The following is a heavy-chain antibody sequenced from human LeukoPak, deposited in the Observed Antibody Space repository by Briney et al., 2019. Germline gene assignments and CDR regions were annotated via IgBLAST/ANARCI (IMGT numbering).Heavy chain of an antibody. D-gene: IGHD2-21*01. J-gene: IGHJ4*02. Sequence: SETLSLTCTVSGGSISSYYWSWIRQPPGKGLEWIGYIYYSGSTNYNPSLKSRVTISVDTSKNQFSLKLSSVTAADTAVYYCARAPTIDCYFDYWGQGTLVTVSS. V-gene: IGHV4-59*01. CDR2: IYYSGST. CDR3: ARAPTIDCYFDY. CDR1: GGSISSYY.